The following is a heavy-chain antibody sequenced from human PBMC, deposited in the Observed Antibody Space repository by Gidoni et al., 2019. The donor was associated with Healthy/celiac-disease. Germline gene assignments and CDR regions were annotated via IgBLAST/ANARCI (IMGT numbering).Heavy chain of an antibody. CDR1: GFTFSSYA. CDR3: ARGYGDYQYGLDY. Sequence: QVQLVESGGGVVQPGRSLRLSCAASGFTFSSYAMHWVRQAPGKGLEWVAVISYDGSNKYYADSVKGRFTISRDNSKNTLYLQMNSLRAEDTAVYYCARGYGDYQYGLDYWGQGTLVTVSS. D-gene: IGHD4-17*01. J-gene: IGHJ4*02. CDR2: ISYDGSNK. V-gene: IGHV3-30-3*01.